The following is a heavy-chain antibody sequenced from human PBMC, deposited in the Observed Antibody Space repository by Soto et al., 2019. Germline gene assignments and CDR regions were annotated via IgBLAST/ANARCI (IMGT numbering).Heavy chain of an antibody. Sequence: GXSVKVSCKSSGYSFTSLYYHLVRQATGQGLECIGWINPHSGDTGFAQRFQGRVTMTRNTSINTAYMELRSLRSQDTAVYYCARGSPGPVDYWGQGTQVTVSS. J-gene: IGHJ4*02. V-gene: IGHV1-8*01. CDR1: GYSFTSLY. CDR2: INPHSGDT. CDR3: ARGSPGPVDY. D-gene: IGHD6-19*01.